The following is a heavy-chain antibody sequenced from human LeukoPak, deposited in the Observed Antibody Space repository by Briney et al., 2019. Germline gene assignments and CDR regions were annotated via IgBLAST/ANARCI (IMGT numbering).Heavy chain of an antibody. CDR2: LYSGGDT. D-gene: IGHD3-10*01. V-gene: IGHV3-53*01. Sequence: GGSLRFSCAASGFSVGTKYMNWVRQAPGKGLEWISILYSGGDTYYADSVKGRFAISRDNSRNTLSLQMSSLRVEDTAVYYCARVGDHYHWNFDLWGRGTLVTVSS. CDR1: GFSVGTKY. CDR3: ARVGDHYHWNFDL. J-gene: IGHJ2*01.